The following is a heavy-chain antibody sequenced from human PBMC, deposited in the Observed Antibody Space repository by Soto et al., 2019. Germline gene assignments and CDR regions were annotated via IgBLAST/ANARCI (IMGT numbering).Heavy chain of an antibody. D-gene: IGHD3-10*01. CDR2: ISYDGSNK. Sequence: QVQLVESGGGVVQPGRSLRLSCAASGFTFSSYGMHWVRQAPGKGLEWVAVISYDGSNKYYADSVKGRFTISRDNSKNTLYLQMNSLRAEDTAVYYCAKPGTDYYGSGSSYFDYWGQGTLVTVSS. J-gene: IGHJ4*02. CDR3: AKPGTDYYGSGSSYFDY. V-gene: IGHV3-30*18. CDR1: GFTFSSYG.